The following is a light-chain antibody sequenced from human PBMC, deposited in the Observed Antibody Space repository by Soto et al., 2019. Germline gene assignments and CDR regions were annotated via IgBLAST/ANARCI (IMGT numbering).Light chain of an antibody. CDR2: GAS. Sequence: EVVLTQSPGTLSLSPGEKATLSCRASQTVTNTYIAWYQQKPGQPPRLLIYGASNRAAGIPERFSGSGSGTDFPLTIGSLEPDACAVSFCPPWGRAPRTFGQGTRVDIK. V-gene: IGKV3-20*01. CDR3: PPWGRAPRT. J-gene: IGKJ1*01. CDR1: QTVTNTY.